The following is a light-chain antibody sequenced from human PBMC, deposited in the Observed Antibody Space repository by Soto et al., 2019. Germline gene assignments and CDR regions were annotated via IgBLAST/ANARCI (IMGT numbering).Light chain of an antibody. CDR1: QSDSSRH. Sequence: EIVLTQSPGTLSLSPGEGATLSCRASQSDSSRHLAWYQQKPGQTPRLLIYCASTRATGIPDRFSGSGSGADFNLTISRLEPDDFAVYYCQQYGGSPYTFGQGTKLEIK. CDR2: CAS. CDR3: QQYGGSPYT. J-gene: IGKJ2*01. V-gene: IGKV3-20*01.